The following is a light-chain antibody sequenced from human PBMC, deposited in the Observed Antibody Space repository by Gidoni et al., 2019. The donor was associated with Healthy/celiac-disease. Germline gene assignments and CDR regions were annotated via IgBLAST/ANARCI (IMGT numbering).Light chain of an antibody. V-gene: IGLV6-57*01. CDR2: ADN. Sequence: NFMLTQPHSVSESQGKTVTISCTRSSGSIASNYVQWYQQRPGSSPPTVIYADNQRPSGVPDRFSGSIDSASNSASLTISGLKTEDEADYYCQSYDSSNEVFGGGTKLTVL. J-gene: IGLJ3*02. CDR3: QSYDSSNEV. CDR1: SGSIASNY.